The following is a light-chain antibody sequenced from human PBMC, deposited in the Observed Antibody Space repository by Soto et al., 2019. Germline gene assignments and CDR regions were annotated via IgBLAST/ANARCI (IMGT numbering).Light chain of an antibody. CDR1: QSISSW. V-gene: IGKV1-5*03. CDR2: KAS. Sequence: DIQMTQSPSTLSASVGDRVTITCRASQSISSWLAWYQQKPGKAPKLLIYKASTLKSGVPSRFSGSGSGTEFTLTISSLQPDDFATYFCHSRAFGQGTRLEIK. J-gene: IGKJ5*01. CDR3: HSRA.